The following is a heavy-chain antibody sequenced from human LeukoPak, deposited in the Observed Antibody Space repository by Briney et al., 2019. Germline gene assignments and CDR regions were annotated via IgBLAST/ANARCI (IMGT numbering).Heavy chain of an antibody. V-gene: IGHV4-31*03. CDR3: ARLFCSGASCSRGGGFDY. J-gene: IGHJ4*02. CDR1: GASISSGGYF. Sequence: EPSETLSLTCTVSGASISSGGYFWTWIRQHPGKGLEWIGYISYSGSPYYSPSLESRVTISADTSQNQFSLKLNSVTAADTAIYYCARLFCSGASCSRGGGFDYWGQGTLVTVSS. D-gene: IGHD2-15*01. CDR2: ISYSGSP.